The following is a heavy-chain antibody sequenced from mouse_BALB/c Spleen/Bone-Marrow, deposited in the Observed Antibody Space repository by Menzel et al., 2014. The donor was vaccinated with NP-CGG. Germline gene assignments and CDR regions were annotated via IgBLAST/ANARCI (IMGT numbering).Heavy chain of an antibody. CDR1: GFTFSSFG. Sequence: EEQLVESGGGLVRPGGSRKLSCAASGFTFSSFGMHWVRQAPEKGLEWVAYISNGSSTIYYADTVKGRFTISRDNPKNTLFLQMTSLRSEDTAMYYCARKGAMITHYYAMDYWGQGTSVTVSS. CDR2: ISNGSSTI. CDR3: ARKGAMITHYYAMDY. D-gene: IGHD2-4*01. J-gene: IGHJ4*01. V-gene: IGHV5-17*02.